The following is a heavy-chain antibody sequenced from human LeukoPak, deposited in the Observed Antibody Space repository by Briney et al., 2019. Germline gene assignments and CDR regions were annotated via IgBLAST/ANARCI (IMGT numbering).Heavy chain of an antibody. J-gene: IGHJ4*02. CDR3: AREKPNWGSDDY. V-gene: IGHV4-30-4*08. CDR2: IYYSGST. CDR1: GGSISSGDYY. D-gene: IGHD7-27*01. Sequence: SETLSLTFTVSGGSISSGDYYWSWIRQPPGKGLEWIGYIYYSGSTYYNPSLKSRVTISVDTSKNQFSLKLSSVTAADTAVYYCAREKPNWGSDDYWGQGTLVTVSS.